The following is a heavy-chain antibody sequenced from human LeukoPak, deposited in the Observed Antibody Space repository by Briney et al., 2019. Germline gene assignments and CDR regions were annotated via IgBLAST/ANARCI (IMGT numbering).Heavy chain of an antibody. CDR2: IYTSGST. CDR3: AMGAGPPWFDY. D-gene: IGHD3-16*01. CDR1: GGSISSGSYY. Sequence: SQTLSLTRTVSGGSISSGSYYWSWIRQPAGKGLEWIGRIYTSGSTNYNPSLKSRVTISVDTSKNQFSLKLSSVTAADTAVYYCAMGAGPPWFDYWGQGTLVTVSS. J-gene: IGHJ4*02. V-gene: IGHV4-61*02.